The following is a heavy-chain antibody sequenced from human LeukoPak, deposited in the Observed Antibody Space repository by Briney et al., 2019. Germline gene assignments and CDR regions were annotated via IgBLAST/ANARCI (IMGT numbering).Heavy chain of an antibody. J-gene: IGHJ4*02. CDR1: GGSISSADYN. D-gene: IGHD3-22*01. V-gene: IGHV4-30-4*08. Sequence: PSETLSLTCTASGGSISSADYNWSRIRQPPGQGLEWIGYIDCSGSTYYNPSPKSRVTLSVDASKNQCSLKLRSVTAADTAVYYCARDRWDVSGYYSPFDYWGQGTLVTVSS. CDR3: ARDRWDVSGYYSPFDY. CDR2: IDCSGST.